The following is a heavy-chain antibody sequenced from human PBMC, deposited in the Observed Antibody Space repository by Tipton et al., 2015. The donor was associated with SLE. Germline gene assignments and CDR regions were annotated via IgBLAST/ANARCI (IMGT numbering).Heavy chain of an antibody. J-gene: IGHJ6*02. V-gene: IGHV3-11*01. CDR3: ARDKVTIFGVVIMNCYGMDV. CDR2: ISSSGSTI. Sequence: SLRLSCAASGFTFSDYYMSWIRQAPGKGLEWVSYISSSGSTIYYADSVKGRFTISRDNAKNSLYLQMNSLRAEDTAVYYCARDKVTIFGVVIMNCYGMDVWGQGTTVAVSS. CDR1: GFTFSDYY. D-gene: IGHD3-3*01.